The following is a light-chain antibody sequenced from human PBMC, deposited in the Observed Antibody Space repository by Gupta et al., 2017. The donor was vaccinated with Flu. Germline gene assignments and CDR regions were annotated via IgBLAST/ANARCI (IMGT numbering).Light chain of an antibody. CDR2: GAS. V-gene: IGKV3-11*01. CDR3: QQRSNWPLLT. J-gene: IGKJ4*01. Sequence: EIVLTQSPATLSLSPGERATLSCRASQSVSSYLAWYQQKPGQAPRLLIYGASNRATGIPARFSGGGSGTDFTLTISSLEPEDFAVYYCQQRSNWPLLTFGGGTKVEIK. CDR1: QSVSSY.